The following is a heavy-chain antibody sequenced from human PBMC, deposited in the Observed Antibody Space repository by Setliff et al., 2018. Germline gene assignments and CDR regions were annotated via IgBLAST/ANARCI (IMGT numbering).Heavy chain of an antibody. Sequence: SETLSLTCTVSGGSISSQDWSWIRQSPGKGLEWIGFIYYNGRSDHNPSFQSRVTMSVDRSKNQFSLNLRAMTAADTAVYYCAREGGGSGWTPDSWGQGTLVTSPQ. CDR2: IYYNGRS. CDR3: AREGGGSGWTPDS. V-gene: IGHV4-59*11. CDR1: GGSISSQD. D-gene: IGHD6-19*01. J-gene: IGHJ4*02.